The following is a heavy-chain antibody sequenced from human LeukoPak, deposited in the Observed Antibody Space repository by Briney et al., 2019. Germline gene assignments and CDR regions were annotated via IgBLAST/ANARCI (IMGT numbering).Heavy chain of an antibody. CDR1: GGSFSGYY. CDR3: ARRDRWGPFDY. J-gene: IGHJ4*02. CDR2: INHSGST. Sequence: SETLSLTCAVYGGSFSGYYWSWIRQPPGKGLEWIGEINHSGSTNYNPSLKSRVTISVDTSKNQFSLKLSSVTAADTAVYYCARRDRWGPFDYWGQGTLVTVSS. V-gene: IGHV4-34*01. D-gene: IGHD1-26*01.